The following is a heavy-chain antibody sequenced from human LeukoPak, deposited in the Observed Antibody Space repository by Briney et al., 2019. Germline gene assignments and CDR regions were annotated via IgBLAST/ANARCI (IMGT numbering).Heavy chain of an antibody. Sequence: GASVKVSCKASGGTFSSYAISWVRQAPGQGLEWMGGIIPIFSTANYAQKFQGRVTITTDESTSTAYMELSSLRPEDTAVYYCASTYNWNHYYYYYMDVWGKGTTVTVSS. CDR2: IIPIFSTA. CDR3: ASTYNWNHYYYYYMDV. V-gene: IGHV1-69*05. D-gene: IGHD1-20*01. CDR1: GGTFSSYA. J-gene: IGHJ6*03.